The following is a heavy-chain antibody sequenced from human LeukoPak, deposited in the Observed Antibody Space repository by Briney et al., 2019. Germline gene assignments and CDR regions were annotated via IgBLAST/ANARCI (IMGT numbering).Heavy chain of an antibody. Sequence: ASVKVSCKASGSTFSSYDINWVRQATGQGLEWMGWMNPNSGDTGYTPRFQGRVTMTTDTSTSTAYMELRSLRSDDTAVYYCARDPTYYYDSSGSNPTYGLDYWGQGTLVTVSS. J-gene: IGHJ4*02. CDR3: ARDPTYYYDSSGSNPTYGLDY. CDR2: MNPNSGDT. V-gene: IGHV1-8*02. D-gene: IGHD3-22*01. CDR1: GSTFSSYD.